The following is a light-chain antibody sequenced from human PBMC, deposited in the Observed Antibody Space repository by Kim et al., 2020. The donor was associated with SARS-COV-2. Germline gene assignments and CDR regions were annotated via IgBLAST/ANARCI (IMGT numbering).Light chain of an antibody. J-gene: IGKJ1*01. CDR3: QHYGSYST. CDR1: QSISTW. CDR2: KAS. Sequence: DIQMTQSPSTLAASVGDRVTITCRASQSISTWLAWYQQKPGKAPNLLIYKASSLQSGVPSRFSGSGSGTEFTLTISSLQPEDFATYYFQHYGSYSTFGQGTKVDIK. V-gene: IGKV1-5*03.